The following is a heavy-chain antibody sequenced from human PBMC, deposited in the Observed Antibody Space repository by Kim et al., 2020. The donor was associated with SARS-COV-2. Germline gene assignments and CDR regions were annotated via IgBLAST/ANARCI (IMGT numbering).Heavy chain of an antibody. CDR3: ATTRRDCYTPRY. J-gene: IGHJ4*02. V-gene: IGHV1-18*01. CDR1: GYSFSSYG. Sequence: ASVKVSCKASGYSFSSYGISWVRQAPGQGLEWMGWISAYNGNTNYAQKLHGRVTLTTETSTSTAYMELRSLRYDDTAVYYCATTRRDCYTPRYWGQGTLV. D-gene: IGHD2-21*01. CDR2: ISAYNGNT.